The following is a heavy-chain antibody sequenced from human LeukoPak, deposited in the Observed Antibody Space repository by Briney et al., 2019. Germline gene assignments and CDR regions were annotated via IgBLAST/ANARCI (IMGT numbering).Heavy chain of an antibody. CDR3: ARNQRAGTCDY. J-gene: IGHJ4*02. CDR1: GFTFSTYG. CDR2: IWYDGSNK. D-gene: IGHD6-19*01. Sequence: GGSQRLSCAASGFTFSTYGMHWVRQAPGKGLVWVAVIWYDGSNKNYADSVKGRFTISRDNSKNTVYLQMNSLRAEDTAVYYCARNQRAGTCDYWGQGTLVTVSS. V-gene: IGHV3-33*01.